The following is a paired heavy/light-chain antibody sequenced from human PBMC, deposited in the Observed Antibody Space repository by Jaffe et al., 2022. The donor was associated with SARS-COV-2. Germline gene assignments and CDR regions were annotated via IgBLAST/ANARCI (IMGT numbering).Light chain of an antibody. CDR3: QQYNNWPPKYT. J-gene: IGKJ2*01. CDR2: GAS. V-gene: IGKV3-15*01. CDR1: QSVSRN. Sequence: EIVMTQSPGTLSVSPGERATLSCRASQSVSRNLAWYQHKPGQAPRLLIYGASIRATGIPARFSGSGSGTEFTLTISSLQSEDFAVYYCQQYNNWPPKYTFGQGTKLEVQ.
Heavy chain of an antibody. Sequence: QVQLQESGPGLVKPSQTLSLTCTVSGGSISSGTYYWSWIRQPAGKGLEWIGRIYTSGTTNYNPSLESRLTISADTSQNQFSLRLSSVTAADTAVYYCAREPGGRLGAGWLDSWGQGTLVTVSS. CDR3: AREPGGRLGAGWLDS. V-gene: IGHV4-61*02. CDR2: IYTSGTT. CDR1: GGSISSGTYY. D-gene: IGHD3-16*01. J-gene: IGHJ5*01.